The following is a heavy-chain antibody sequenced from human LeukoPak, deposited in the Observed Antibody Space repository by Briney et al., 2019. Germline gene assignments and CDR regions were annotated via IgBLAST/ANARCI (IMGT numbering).Heavy chain of an antibody. Sequence: GGSLRLSCAASGFTFSDYYMSWIRQAPGKGLEWVSYISSSGTTIYYADSVRGRFTVSRDNTKNSLYLQMNSLRAEDTAVYYCARASSGIYSETDYWGQGTLVTVSS. J-gene: IGHJ4*02. CDR2: ISSSGTTI. CDR1: GFTFSDYY. V-gene: IGHV3-11*04. D-gene: IGHD1-26*01. CDR3: ARASSGIYSETDY.